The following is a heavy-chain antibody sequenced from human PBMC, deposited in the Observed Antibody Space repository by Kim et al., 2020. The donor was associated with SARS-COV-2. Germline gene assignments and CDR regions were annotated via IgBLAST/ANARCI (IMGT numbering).Heavy chain of an antibody. Sequence: SETLSLTCTVSGGSISSSSYYWGWIRQPPGKGLEWIGSIYYSGSTYYNPSLKSRVTISVDTSKNQFSLKLSSVTAADTAVYYCARHGTGGYVWGSYRYDPHYFDYWGQGTLVTVSS. CDR1: GGSISSSSYY. V-gene: IGHV4-39*01. CDR3: ARHGTGGYVWGSYRYDPHYFDY. J-gene: IGHJ4*02. CDR2: IYYSGST. D-gene: IGHD3-16*02.